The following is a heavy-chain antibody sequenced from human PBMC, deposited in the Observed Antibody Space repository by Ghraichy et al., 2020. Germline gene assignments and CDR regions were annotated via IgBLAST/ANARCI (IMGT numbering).Heavy chain of an antibody. V-gene: IGHV1-3*01. CDR1: GYTFTSYA. CDR3: ARVARFQLRTSTFDY. CDR2: INAGNGNT. J-gene: IGHJ4*02. Sequence: ASVKVSCKASGYTFTSYAMHWVRQAPGQRLEWMGWINAGNGNTKYSQKFQGRVTITRDTSASTAYMELSSLRSEDTAVYYCARVARFQLRTSTFDYWGQGTLVTVSS. D-gene: IGHD1-1*01.